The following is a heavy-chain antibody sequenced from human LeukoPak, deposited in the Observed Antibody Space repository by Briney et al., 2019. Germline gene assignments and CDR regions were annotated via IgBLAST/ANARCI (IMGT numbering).Heavy chain of an antibody. J-gene: IGHJ5*02. Sequence: PGGSLRLSCAASGFTFSDYSVNWVRQAPGKGLEWVSSVSSSSSYIHYADSVRGRFTISRDNAKSSLYLQMNSLRAEDTAVYFCARDLLTGYYRRGHWFDPWGQGTLVIVSS. V-gene: IGHV3-21*01. CDR2: VSSSSSYI. D-gene: IGHD3-9*01. CDR3: ARDLLTGYYRRGHWFDP. CDR1: GFTFSDYS.